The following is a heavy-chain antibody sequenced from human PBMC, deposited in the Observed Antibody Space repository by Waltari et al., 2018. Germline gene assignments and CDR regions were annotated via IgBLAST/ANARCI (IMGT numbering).Heavy chain of an antibody. CDR1: GGSISSYY. CDR3: ARDSSGRFDY. J-gene: IGHJ4*02. CDR2: IYTSGST. V-gene: IGHV4-4*09. D-gene: IGHD3-3*01. Sequence: QVQLQESGPGLVKPSETLSLTCTVSGGSISSYYWSWIRQPPGKGLEWIGYIYTSGSTTYNPSLKSRVTISVDTSKNQFSLKLSSVTAADTAVYYCARDSSGRFDYWGQGTLVTVSS.